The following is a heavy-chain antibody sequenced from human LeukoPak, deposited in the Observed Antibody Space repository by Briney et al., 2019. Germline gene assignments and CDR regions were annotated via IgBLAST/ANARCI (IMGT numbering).Heavy chain of an antibody. Sequence: PSETLSLTCTVSGGSISSYYWSWIRQPPGKGLEWIGYIYDSGSTNYNPSLKSRDTISVDTSKNQFSLKLSSVTAADTAVYYCASSYDYVPQGAFDIWGQGTMVTVSS. V-gene: IGHV4-59*01. CDR3: ASSYDYVPQGAFDI. CDR1: GGSISSYY. CDR2: IYDSGST. J-gene: IGHJ3*02. D-gene: IGHD3-16*01.